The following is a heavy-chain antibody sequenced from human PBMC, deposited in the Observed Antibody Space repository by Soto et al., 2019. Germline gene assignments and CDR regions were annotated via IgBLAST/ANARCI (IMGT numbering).Heavy chain of an antibody. D-gene: IGHD3-16*01. CDR2: IYSSGST. CDR3: ARREAWGRFAQ. V-gene: IGHV4-39*01. CDR1: GGSISSDTYG. J-gene: IGHJ4*02. Sequence: PSETLSLTCTVSGGSISSDTYGWAWIRLPPGRGLEWIGNIYSSGSTYYNPSLKSRVTISLDTSKNQFSLKVTSVTAADTAVFYCARREAWGRFAQWGQGTLVTVSS.